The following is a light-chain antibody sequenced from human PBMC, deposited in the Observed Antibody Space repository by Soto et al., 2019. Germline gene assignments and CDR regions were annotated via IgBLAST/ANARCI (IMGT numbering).Light chain of an antibody. CDR2: SND. J-gene: IGLJ2*01. CDR1: NSSIGRND. CDR3: AAWDDTLRARV. V-gene: IGLV1-44*01. Sequence: QSVLAQPPSASGTPGQRVTISCSGSNSSIGRNDVTWYQQVPGTAPQCLIYSNDQRPSGVPDRISGSRSGTSASLAISGLQSGDESEYYCAAWDDTLRARVFGGGTKLTVL.